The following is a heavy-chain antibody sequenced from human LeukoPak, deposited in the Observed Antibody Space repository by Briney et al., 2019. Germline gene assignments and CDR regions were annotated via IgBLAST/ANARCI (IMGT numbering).Heavy chain of an antibody. Sequence: SETLSLTCTVSGGSISSSSYYWSWIRQPPGKGLEWIGYIYYSGSTNYNPSLKSRVTISVDTSKNQFSLKLSSVTAADTAVYYCVRGSSGSPATWGQGTLVTVSS. J-gene: IGHJ4*02. CDR1: GGSISSSSYY. D-gene: IGHD1-26*01. CDR3: VRGSSGSPAT. CDR2: IYYSGST. V-gene: IGHV4-61*05.